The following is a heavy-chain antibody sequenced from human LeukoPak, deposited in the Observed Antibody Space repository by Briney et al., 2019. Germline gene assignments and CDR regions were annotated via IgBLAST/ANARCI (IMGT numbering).Heavy chain of an antibody. Sequence: GASVKVSCKASGYTFTSYYMHWVRQAPGQGLEWMGIINPSGGSTSYAQKFQGRVTMTRDTSTSTVYMELSSLRSEDTAVYYCARDLIPVVPAAILDYWGQGTLVTVSS. J-gene: IGHJ4*02. D-gene: IGHD2-2*01. CDR1: GYTFTSYY. CDR2: INPSGGST. CDR3: ARDLIPVVPAAILDY. V-gene: IGHV1-46*01.